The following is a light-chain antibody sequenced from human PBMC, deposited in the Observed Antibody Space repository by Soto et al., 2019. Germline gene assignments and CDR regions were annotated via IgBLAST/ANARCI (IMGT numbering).Light chain of an antibody. V-gene: IGKV3-15*01. Sequence: SPGERATLSCRASQSISINLAWYQQKLGQAPRLLIYGASTRATDIPARFSGSGSGTEFTLTISSLQSEDFAIYYCQQYDSWPPYTFGQGT. CDR1: QSISIN. CDR2: GAS. CDR3: QQYDSWPPYT. J-gene: IGKJ2*01.